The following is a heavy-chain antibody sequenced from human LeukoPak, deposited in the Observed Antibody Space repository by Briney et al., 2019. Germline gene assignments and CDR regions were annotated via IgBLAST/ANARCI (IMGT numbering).Heavy chain of an antibody. CDR3: ARYYYFETHSDS. CDR2: IYATGSA. CDR1: RGSINSIGYY. Sequence: SETLSLTCTVSRGSINSIGYYWTWIRQHPGKGLEWIGYIYATGSANYNPSLKSRLAMSVNTSKNQFSLRLSSVTATDTAVYYCARYYYFETHSDSWGQGTLVTVSS. J-gene: IGHJ4*02. V-gene: IGHV4-31*03. D-gene: IGHD3-3*01.